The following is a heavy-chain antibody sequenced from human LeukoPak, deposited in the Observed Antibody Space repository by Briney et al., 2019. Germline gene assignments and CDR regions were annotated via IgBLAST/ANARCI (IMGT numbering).Heavy chain of an antibody. CDR1: AYXFTSYG. CDR2: ISAYNGNT. J-gene: IGHJ4*02. CDR3: ARASESGWREFDY. V-gene: IGHV1-18*01. Sequence: ASVKVSCKASAYXFTSYGMSWVRQAPGQGLEWMGWISAYNGNTNYAQKFQGRVTMTTDTSTSTAYMELRSLRSDDTAVYYCARASESGWREFDYWGQGTLVTVSS. D-gene: IGHD6-19*01.